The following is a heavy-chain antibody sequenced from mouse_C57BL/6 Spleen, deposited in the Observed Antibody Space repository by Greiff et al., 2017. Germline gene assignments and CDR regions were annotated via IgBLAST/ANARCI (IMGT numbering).Heavy chain of an antibody. CDR2: IDPEDGDT. Sequence: EVQLQQSGAELVRPGASVKLSCTVSGFNIKDYYMHWVKQRPEQGLEWIGRIDPEDGDTEYAPKFQGKATMTADTSSNTAFLQLSSLTSEDTAVYYSTTLSTIVAYYFDDWGQGTTLTVSS. CDR1: GFNIKDYY. J-gene: IGHJ2*01. CDR3: TTLSTIVAYYFDD. V-gene: IGHV14-1*01. D-gene: IGHD1-1*01.